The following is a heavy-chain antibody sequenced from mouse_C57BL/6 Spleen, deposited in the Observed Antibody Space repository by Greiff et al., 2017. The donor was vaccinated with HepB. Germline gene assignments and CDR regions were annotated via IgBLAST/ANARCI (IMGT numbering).Heavy chain of an antibody. CDR2: IWSGGST. CDR1: GFSLTSYG. D-gene: IGHD1-1*01. V-gene: IGHV2-2*01. J-gene: IGHJ3*01. CDR3: ACYYYGSSSFAY. Sequence: QVQLQQSGPGLVQPSQSLSITCTVSGFSLTSYGVHWVRQSPGKGLEWLGVIWSGGSTDYNAAFISRLSISKDNSKSQVFFKMNSLQADDTAIYYCACYYYGSSSFAYWGQGTLVTVSA.